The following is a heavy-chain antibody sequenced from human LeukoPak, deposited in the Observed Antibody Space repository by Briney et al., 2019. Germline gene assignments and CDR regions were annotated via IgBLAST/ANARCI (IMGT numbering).Heavy chain of an antibody. J-gene: IGHJ4*02. V-gene: IGHV4-39*01. CDR3: TRLPLDYSLDH. D-gene: IGHD4-11*01. Sequence: ASETLSLTCTVSGDSISSTTYWWGWIRQSPGKGLEWIGSMSYVGITSYNPSLKSRATISVDTSKNQFSLMLNSVTAADTAVYYCTRLPLDYSLDHWGQGTPVSVSS. CDR1: GDSISSTTYW. CDR2: MSYVGIT.